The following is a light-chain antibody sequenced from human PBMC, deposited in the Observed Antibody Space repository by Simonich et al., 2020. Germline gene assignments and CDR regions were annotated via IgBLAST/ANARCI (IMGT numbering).Light chain of an antibody. CDR3: SSYTSSSTWV. J-gene: IGLJ3*02. Sequence: QSALTQPASVSGSPGQSITISCTGTSSDVGGYNYVSWYQQHPGKAPKLMIYDVSKRPAGVSYRFSGSKSGNTASLTISGLQAEDEADYYCSSYTSSSTWVFGGGTKLTVL. CDR1: SSDVGGYNY. CDR2: DVS. V-gene: IGLV2-14*01.